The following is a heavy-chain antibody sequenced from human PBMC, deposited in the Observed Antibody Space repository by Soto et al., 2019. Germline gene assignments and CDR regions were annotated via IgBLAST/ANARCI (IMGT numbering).Heavy chain of an antibody. CDR1: GFTFSSYG. J-gene: IGHJ6*02. D-gene: IGHD4-17*01. Sequence: GGSLRLSCAASGFTFSSYGMHWVRQAPGKGLEWVAVISYDGSNKYYADSVKGRFTISRDNSKNTLYLQMNSLRAEDTAVYYCAKEILAVTIVYYYYGMDVWGQGTTVTVSS. V-gene: IGHV3-30*18. CDR3: AKEILAVTIVYYYYGMDV. CDR2: ISYDGSNK.